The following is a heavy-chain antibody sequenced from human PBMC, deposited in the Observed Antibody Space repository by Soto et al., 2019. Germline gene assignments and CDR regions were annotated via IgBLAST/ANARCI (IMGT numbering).Heavy chain of an antibody. V-gene: IGHV1-69*13. CDR1: GGTFSSYA. Sequence: AASVKVSCKASGGTFSSYAISWVRQAPGQGLEWMGGIIPIFGTANYAQKFQGRVTITADESTSTAYMELSSLRSEDTAVYYCAREGYCSSTSCYSFDYWGQGTLVTVSS. J-gene: IGHJ4*02. CDR2: IIPIFGTA. D-gene: IGHD2-2*02. CDR3: AREGYCSSTSCYSFDY.